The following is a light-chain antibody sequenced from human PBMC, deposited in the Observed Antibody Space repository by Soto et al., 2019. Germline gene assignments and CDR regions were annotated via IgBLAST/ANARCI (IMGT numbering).Light chain of an antibody. CDR3: ETWDSNTHV. CDR1: SGHSSYI. J-gene: IGLJ3*02. CDR2: LEGSGSY. V-gene: IGLV4-60*02. Sequence: QSVLTQSSSASASLGSSVKLTCTLSSGHSSYIIAWHQQQPGKAPRYLMKLEGSGSYNKGSGVPDRFSGSSSGADRYLTTSNLRFEDEADYYCETWDSNTHVFGGGSKLTVL.